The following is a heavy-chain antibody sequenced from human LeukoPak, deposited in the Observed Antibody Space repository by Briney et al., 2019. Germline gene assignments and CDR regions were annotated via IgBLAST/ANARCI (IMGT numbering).Heavy chain of an antibody. Sequence: PGGSLRLSCVTSGFTFSNYGMSWVRQAPGKGLEWVAVISYDGSNKYYADSVKGRFTISRDNSKNTLYLQMNSLRAEDTAVYYCAKAIMVRGADDAFDIWGQGTMVTVSS. CDR2: ISYDGSNK. CDR1: GFTFSNYG. CDR3: AKAIMVRGADDAFDI. J-gene: IGHJ3*02. D-gene: IGHD3-10*01. V-gene: IGHV3-30*18.